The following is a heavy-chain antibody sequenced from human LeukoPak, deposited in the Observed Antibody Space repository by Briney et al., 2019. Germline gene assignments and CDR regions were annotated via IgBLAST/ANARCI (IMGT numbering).Heavy chain of an antibody. Sequence: ASVKVSCKASGYTFINYAIHWVRQAPGQRLEWMGWINAYNGDTEYSQNFQGRVTITRDTSAGTAYMELSTLRSEDTAVYYSARGSSSDWPLEYWGRGILVTVSS. J-gene: IGHJ4*02. V-gene: IGHV1-3*01. D-gene: IGHD6-19*01. CDR1: GYTFINYA. CDR3: ARGSSSDWPLEY. CDR2: INAYNGDT.